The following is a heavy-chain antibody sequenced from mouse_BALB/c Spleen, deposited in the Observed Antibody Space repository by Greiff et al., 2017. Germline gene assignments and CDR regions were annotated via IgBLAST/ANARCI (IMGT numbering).Heavy chain of an antibody. V-gene: IGHV5-6-5*01. CDR2: ISSGGST. J-gene: IGHJ2*01. CDR1: GFTFSSYA. Sequence: EVKLMESGGGLVKPGGSLKLSCAASGFTFSSYAMSWVRQTPEKRLEWVASISSGGSTYYPDSVKGRFTISRDNARNILYLQMSSLRSEDTAMYYCARGPYFDYWGQGTTLTVSS. CDR3: ARGPYFDY.